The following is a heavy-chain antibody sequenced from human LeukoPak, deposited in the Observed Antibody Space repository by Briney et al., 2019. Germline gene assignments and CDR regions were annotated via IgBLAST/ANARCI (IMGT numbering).Heavy chain of an antibody. CDR3: ARRLPSGYYNNFAFDI. CDR1: GFTFSSYA. D-gene: IGHD3-22*01. V-gene: IGHV3-30*14. CDR2: ISYDGSNK. Sequence: GGSLRLSCAASGFTFSSYAMHWVRQAPGKGLEWVAVISYDGSNKYYADSVKGRFTISRHNSKNTLYLQMNSLRAEDTAVYYCARRLPSGYYNNFAFDIWGQGTMVTVSS. J-gene: IGHJ3*02.